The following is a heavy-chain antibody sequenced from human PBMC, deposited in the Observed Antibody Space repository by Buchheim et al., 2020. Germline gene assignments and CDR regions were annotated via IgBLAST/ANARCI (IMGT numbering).Heavy chain of an antibody. CDR3: ASARGFSGN. CDR2: ISYDGSNK. CDR1: GFTFSSYA. V-gene: IGHV3-30*04. Sequence: QVQLVESGGGVVQPGRSLRLSCAASGFTFSSYAMHWVRQAPGKGLEWVAVISYDGSNKYYADSVKGRFTISRDNSKNTLYLQMNSLRAEDTAAYYCASARGFSGNWGQGTL. J-gene: IGHJ4*02. D-gene: IGHD1-26*01.